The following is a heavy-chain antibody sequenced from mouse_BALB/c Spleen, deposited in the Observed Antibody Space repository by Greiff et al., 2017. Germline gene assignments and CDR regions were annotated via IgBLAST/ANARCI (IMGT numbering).Heavy chain of an antibody. J-gene: IGHJ4*01. CDR2: IWGGGST. CDR1: GFSLSRYS. CDR3: ARNPASQLHYAMDY. V-gene: IGHV2-6-4*01. Sequence: VHLVESGPGLVAPSQSLSITCTVSGFSLSRYSVHWVRQPPGKGLEWLGMIWGGGSTDYNSALKSRLSISKDNSKSQVFLKMNSLQTDDTAMYYCARNPASQLHYAMDYWGQGTSVTVSS. D-gene: IGHD4-1*02.